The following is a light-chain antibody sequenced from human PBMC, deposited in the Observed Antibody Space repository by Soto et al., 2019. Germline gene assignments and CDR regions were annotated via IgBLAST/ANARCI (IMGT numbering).Light chain of an antibody. CDR2: DAS. CDR1: QTVRNNY. Sequence: EFVLTQSPGTLSLSPGERATLSCRASQTVRNNYLAWYQQKPGQAPRLLIYDASNTATGIPARFSGSGSGTDFTLTISSLEPEDFAVYYCQQRSNWTLTFGGGTKVDIK. V-gene: IGKV3-11*01. CDR3: QQRSNWTLT. J-gene: IGKJ4*01.